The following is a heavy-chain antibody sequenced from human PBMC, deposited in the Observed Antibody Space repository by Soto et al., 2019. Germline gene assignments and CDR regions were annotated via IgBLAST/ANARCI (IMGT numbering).Heavy chain of an antibody. CDR2: ISAYNGNT. V-gene: IGHV1-18*01. CDR1: GYTFTSYG. CDR3: ARDQAVAGTLASFDY. J-gene: IGHJ4*02. D-gene: IGHD6-19*01. Sequence: QVQLVQSGAEVKKPGASVKVSCKASGYTFTSYGISWVRQAPGQGLEWMGWISAYNGNTNYAQKLQGRVTMTTDTSTSTAYMELRSLRSDDAAVYYCARDQAVAGTLASFDYWGQGTLVTVSS.